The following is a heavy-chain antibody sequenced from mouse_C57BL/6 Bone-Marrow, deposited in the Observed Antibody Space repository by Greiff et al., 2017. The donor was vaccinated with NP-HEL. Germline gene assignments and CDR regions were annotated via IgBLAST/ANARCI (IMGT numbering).Heavy chain of an antibody. Sequence: PGKGLEWPGQTYPGAGYTNYHGKVKGKATLTADISSSTAYMQLSSLTSEVYAVYFCAYCNYLSWFADWGKGTLVTVSA. V-gene: IGHV1-80*01. CDR2: TYPGAGYT. D-gene: IGHD2-1*01. CDR3: AYCNYLSWFAD. J-gene: IGHJ3*01.